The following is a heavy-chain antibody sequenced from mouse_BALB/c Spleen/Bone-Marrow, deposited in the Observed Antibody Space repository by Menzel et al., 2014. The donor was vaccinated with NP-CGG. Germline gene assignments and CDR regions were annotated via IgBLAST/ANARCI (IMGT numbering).Heavy chain of an antibody. Sequence: EVQVVESGGDLVKPGGSLKLSCAASGFTFSNYAMSWVRQTPEKRLEWVASISSGGSTYYPDSVKGRFTISRDNARNILSPQMSSLRSEGTVMYYCVREHYCGRSCVTYWGQGTLVTVSA. CDR3: VREHYCGRSCVTY. CDR1: GFTFSNYA. CDR2: ISSGGST. J-gene: IGHJ3*01. D-gene: IGHD1-1*01. V-gene: IGHV5-6-5*01.